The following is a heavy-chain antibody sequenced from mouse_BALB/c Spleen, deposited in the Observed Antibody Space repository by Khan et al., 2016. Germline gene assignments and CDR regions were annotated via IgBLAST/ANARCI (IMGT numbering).Heavy chain of an antibody. CDR2: INTYTGEP. Sequence: QIQLVQSGPELKKPGETVKISCKASGYTFTNYGMNWVKQAPGKGLKWMGWINTYTGEPTYADDFKGRFAFSLETSASTAYLQINNLKNEDMATXFCARGLLYYFDYWGQGTTLTVSS. J-gene: IGHJ2*01. CDR1: GYTFTNYG. D-gene: IGHD1-1*01. V-gene: IGHV9-1*02. CDR3: ARGLLYYFDY.